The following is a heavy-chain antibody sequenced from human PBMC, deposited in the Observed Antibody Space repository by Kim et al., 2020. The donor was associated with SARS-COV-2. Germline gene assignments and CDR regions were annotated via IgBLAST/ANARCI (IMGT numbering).Heavy chain of an antibody. CDR3: ARGDTAIDY. V-gene: IGHV3-53*01. D-gene: IGHD5-18*01. J-gene: IGHJ4*02. Sequence: GGDTYYAASVKGRFTSSRDNSKNTVYLQMNSLGVEDTAVYYCARGDTAIDYWGQGTLVTVSS. CDR2: GGDT.